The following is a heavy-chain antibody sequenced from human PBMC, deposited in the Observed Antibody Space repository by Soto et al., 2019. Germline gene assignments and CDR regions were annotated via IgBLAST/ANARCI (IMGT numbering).Heavy chain of an antibody. D-gene: IGHD3-22*01. Sequence: GGSLRLSCAASGFTFSSYSMNWVRQAPGKGLEWVSYISSSSSTIYYADSVKGRFTISRDNAKNSLYLQMNSLRDEDTAVYYCARLTRYYYDSSGYSYDYYYGMDVWGQGTTVTVSS. CDR2: ISSSSSTI. CDR3: ARLTRYYYDSSGYSYDYYYGMDV. CDR1: GFTFSSYS. V-gene: IGHV3-48*02. J-gene: IGHJ6*02.